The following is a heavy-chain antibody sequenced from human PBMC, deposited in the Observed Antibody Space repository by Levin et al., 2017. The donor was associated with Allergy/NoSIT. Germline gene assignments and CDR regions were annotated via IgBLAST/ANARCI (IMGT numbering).Heavy chain of an antibody. V-gene: IGHV3-53*01. J-gene: IGHJ2*01. D-gene: IGHD1-26*01. CDR1: GFFVRDNY. Sequence: GESLKISCAASGFFVRDNYMSWVRQAPGKRLEWVSVLYSGGDSYYADSVRGRFIVSRDNSKNTVYLQMNSLRAEDTAVYFCARPNWDRYFDLWGRGTLVSVSS. CDR3: ARPNWDRYFDL. CDR2: LYSGGDS.